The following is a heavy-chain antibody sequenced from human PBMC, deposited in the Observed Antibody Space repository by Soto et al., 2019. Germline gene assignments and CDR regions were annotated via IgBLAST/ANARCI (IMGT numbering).Heavy chain of an antibody. J-gene: IGHJ4*02. CDR1: GFTFSSYG. CDR2: ISYDGSNK. CDR3: AKEVWDLEWLPIPFYY. Sequence: QVQLVESGGGVVQPGRSLRLSCAASGFTFSSYGMHWVRQAPGKGLEWAAVISYDGSNKYYADSVKGRFTISRDNSKNTLYLQMNSLRAEDTAVYYCAKEVWDLEWLPIPFYYWGQGTLVTVSS. D-gene: IGHD3-3*01. V-gene: IGHV3-30*18.